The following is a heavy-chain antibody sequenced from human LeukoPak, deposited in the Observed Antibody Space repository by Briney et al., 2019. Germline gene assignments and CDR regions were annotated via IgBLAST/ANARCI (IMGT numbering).Heavy chain of an antibody. V-gene: IGHV3-74*01. CDR1: GYTFSDYW. D-gene: IGHD3-9*01. CDR3: ARESVSDWYSDY. CDR2: IDGGGRNT. J-gene: IGHJ4*02. Sequence: GGSLRLSCIGSGYTFSDYWIHWVRQAPGKGLVWVSRIDGGGRNTNYADSVKGRFTVSRDNSKNTLYLQMNSLRAEDTAVYYCARESVSDWYSDYWGQGTLVTVSS.